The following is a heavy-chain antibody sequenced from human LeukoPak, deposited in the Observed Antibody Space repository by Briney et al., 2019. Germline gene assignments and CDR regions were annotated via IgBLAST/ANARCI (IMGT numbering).Heavy chain of an antibody. CDR2: ISSSSSYI. CDR3: ASGGDGYNYYYYMDV. Sequence: GGSLRLSCAASGFTFSSYSMNWVRQAPGKGLEWVSSISSSSSYIYYADSVKGRFTISRDNAKNSLYLQMNSLRSEDTAVYYCASGGDGYNYYYYMDVWGKGTTVTVSS. J-gene: IGHJ6*03. V-gene: IGHV3-21*04. D-gene: IGHD5-24*01. CDR1: GFTFSSYS.